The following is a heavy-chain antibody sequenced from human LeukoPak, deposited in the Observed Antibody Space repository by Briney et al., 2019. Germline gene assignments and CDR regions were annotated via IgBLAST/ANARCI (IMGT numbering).Heavy chain of an antibody. D-gene: IGHD1-26*01. J-gene: IGHJ4*02. V-gene: IGHV1-2*02. Sequence: ASVKVSCEASGYTFTDYYMHWVRQAPGQGLEWMGWINPNSGGTNYAQKFQGRVTMTRDTSITTGYMELSRLISDDTAVYYCARVRGGNNYHFDYWGQGTLVTVSS. CDR2: INPNSGGT. CDR3: ARVRGGNNYHFDY. CDR1: GYTFTDYY.